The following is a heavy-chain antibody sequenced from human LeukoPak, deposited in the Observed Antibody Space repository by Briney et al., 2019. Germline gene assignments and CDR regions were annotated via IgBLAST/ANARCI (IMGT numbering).Heavy chain of an antibody. D-gene: IGHD4-11*01. CDR2: IWYDGSNK. CDR1: GFTFSSYS. CDR3: ARSYSNGGDYYYYYMDV. J-gene: IGHJ6*03. V-gene: IGHV3-33*08. Sequence: GGSLRLSCAASGFTFSSYSMRWVRQAPGKGLEWVAVIWYDGSNKYYADSVKGRFTISRDNSKNTLYLQMNSLRAEDTAVYYCARSYSNGGDYYYYYMDVWGQGALVTVSS.